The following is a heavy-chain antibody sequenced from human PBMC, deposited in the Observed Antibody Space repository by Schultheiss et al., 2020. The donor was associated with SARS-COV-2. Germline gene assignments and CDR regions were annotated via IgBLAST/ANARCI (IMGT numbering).Heavy chain of an antibody. CDR2: INPNSGGT. CDR3: AKGTGSSAYSANQD. V-gene: IGHV1-2*02. CDR1: GYTFTGYY. Sequence: ASVKVSCKASGYTFTGYYMHWVRQAPGQGLEWMGWINPNSGGTNYAQKFQGRVTMTRDTSISTAYMELSRLRSEDTAVYYCAKGTGSSAYSANQDWGQGSLVTVSS. J-gene: IGHJ4*02. D-gene: IGHD3-22*01.